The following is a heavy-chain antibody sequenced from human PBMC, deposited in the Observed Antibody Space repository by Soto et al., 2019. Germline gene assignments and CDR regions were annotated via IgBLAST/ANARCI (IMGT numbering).Heavy chain of an antibody. Sequence: SETLSLTCTVSGGSISSGDYYWSWIRQPPGKGLEWIGYIYYSGSTYYNPSLKSRVTISVDTSKNQFSLKLSSVTAADTAVYYCARDGTTRRSSWYTTNYYYYGMDVWGQGTTVTVSS. J-gene: IGHJ6*02. CDR2: IYYSGST. V-gene: IGHV4-30-4*01. CDR1: GGSISSGDYY. D-gene: IGHD6-13*01. CDR3: ARDGTTRRSSWYTTNYYYYGMDV.